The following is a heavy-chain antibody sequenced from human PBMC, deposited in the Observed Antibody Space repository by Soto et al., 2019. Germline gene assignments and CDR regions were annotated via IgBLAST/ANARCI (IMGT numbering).Heavy chain of an antibody. CDR2: ISSSSSYI. D-gene: IGHD3-9*01. J-gene: IGHJ5*02. CDR3: GYDILTGYDWFDP. V-gene: IGHV3-21*01. CDR1: GFTFSSYS. Sequence: GGSLRLSCAASGFTFSSYSMNWVRQAPGKGLEWVSSISSSSSYIYYADSVKGRFTISRDNAKNSLYLQMNSLRAEDTAVYYCGYDILTGYDWFDPWGQGTLVTVSS.